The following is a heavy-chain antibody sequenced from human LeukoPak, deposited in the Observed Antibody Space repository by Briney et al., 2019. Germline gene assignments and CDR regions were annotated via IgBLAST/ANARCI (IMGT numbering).Heavy chain of an antibody. CDR2: IKQDGSEK. CDR3: ARDGAYGDYDYIDY. CDR1: GFTFSSYW. J-gene: IGHJ4*02. D-gene: IGHD4-17*01. V-gene: IGHV3-7*01. Sequence: GGSLRLSCAASGFTFSSYWMSWVRQAPGKGLEWVANIKQDGSEKYYVDSVKGRFTISRDNAKNSLYLQMNSLKAEDTAVYYCARDGAYGDYDYIDYWGQGTLVTVSS.